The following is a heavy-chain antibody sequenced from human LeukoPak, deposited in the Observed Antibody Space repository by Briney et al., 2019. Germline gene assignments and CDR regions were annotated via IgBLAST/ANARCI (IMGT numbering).Heavy chain of an antibody. CDR1: GFTFSSYA. CDR2: ISGSGGST. CDR3: AKDRNTMVRGVIKGFDY. Sequence: GGSLRLSCAASGFTFSSYAMSWVRQAPGKGLEWDSAISGSGGSTYYADSVKGRFTISRDNSKNTLYLQMNSLRAEDTAVYYCAKDRNTMVRGVIKGFDYWGQGTLVTVSS. J-gene: IGHJ4*02. D-gene: IGHD3-10*01. V-gene: IGHV3-23*01.